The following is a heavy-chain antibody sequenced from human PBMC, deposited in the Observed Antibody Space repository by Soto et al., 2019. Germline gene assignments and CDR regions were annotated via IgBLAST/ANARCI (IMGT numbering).Heavy chain of an antibody. V-gene: IGHV4-34*01. CDR3: ARGVQLWSEGEDY. J-gene: IGHJ4*02. D-gene: IGHD5-18*01. CDR1: GGSFSAYY. CDR2: INHSGST. Sequence: SSETLSLTCAVYGGSFSAYYWSWIRQPPGKGLEWIGEINHSGSTNYNPSLKSRVTISVDTSKNQFSLKLSSVTAADTAVYYCARGVQLWSEGEDYWGQGTLVTVSS.